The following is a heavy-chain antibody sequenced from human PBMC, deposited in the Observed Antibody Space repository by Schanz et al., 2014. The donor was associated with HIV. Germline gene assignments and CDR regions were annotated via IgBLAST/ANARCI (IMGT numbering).Heavy chain of an antibody. D-gene: IGHD3-10*01. Sequence: QVDLVESGGGVVQPGRSLRLSWTASGFTFNNYGMQWVRQAPGKGLEWLAAIRYDGSNKFYADSLRGRFTISRDNSKNTLYLQMNSLRVEDTAIYYCAKIRGTRGAYDGMDVWGQGTTVTVSS. V-gene: IGHV3-33*06. CDR2: IRYDGSNK. J-gene: IGHJ6*02. CDR1: GFTFNNYG. CDR3: AKIRGTRGAYDGMDV.